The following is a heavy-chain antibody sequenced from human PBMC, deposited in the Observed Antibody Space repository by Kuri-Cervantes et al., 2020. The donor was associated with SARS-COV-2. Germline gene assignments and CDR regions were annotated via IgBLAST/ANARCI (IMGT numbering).Heavy chain of an antibody. CDR2: ISYDGSNK. V-gene: IGHV3-30-3*01. CDR3: ERGNDFWSGRDWYFDL. J-gene: IGHJ2*01. Sequence: GGSLRLSCAASGFTFSSYAMHWVRRAPGKGLEWVAVISYDGSNKYYADSVKGRFTISRDNSKNTLYLQMISLRAEDSAVYYCERGNDFWSGRDWYFDLWGRGTLVTVSS. D-gene: IGHD3-3*01. CDR1: GFTFSSYA.